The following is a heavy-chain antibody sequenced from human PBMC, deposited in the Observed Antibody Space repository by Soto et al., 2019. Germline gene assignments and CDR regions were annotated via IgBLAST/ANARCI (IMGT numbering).Heavy chain of an antibody. J-gene: IGHJ6*02. CDR2: IIPIFGIA. D-gene: IGHD2-2*01. CDR3: AGEDRDRETDLVPAAIAGMDV. CDR1: GGTFSRYS. Sequence: QVQLVQSGAEVKKPGSSVKVSCKASGGTFSRYSITWVRQAPGHELEWIGRIIPIFGIASYAQKFQGRVTITADESTSTAYMELSSMRSEETAVYYCAGEDRDRETDLVPAAIAGMDVWGQGTTVTVSS. V-gene: IGHV1-69*08.